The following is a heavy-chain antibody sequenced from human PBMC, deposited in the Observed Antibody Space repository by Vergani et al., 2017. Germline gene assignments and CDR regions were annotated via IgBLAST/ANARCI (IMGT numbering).Heavy chain of an antibody. CDR2: ISCNSGSI. D-gene: IGHD3-16*02. Sequence: EVQLVESGGGLVQPGRSLRLSCAASGFTFDDYAMHWVRQAPGKGLEWVSGISCNSGSIGYADSVKGRFTISRDNAKNSLYLQMISLRAEDTALYYCAKDIRLGELWFPQFDPWGQGTLVTVSS. V-gene: IGHV3-9*01. CDR1: GFTFDDYA. CDR3: AKDIRLGELWFPQFDP. J-gene: IGHJ5*02.